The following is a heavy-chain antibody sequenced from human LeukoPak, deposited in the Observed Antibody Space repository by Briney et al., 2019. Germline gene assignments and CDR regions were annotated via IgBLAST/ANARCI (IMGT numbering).Heavy chain of an antibody. J-gene: IGHJ5*02. V-gene: IGHV3-30*02. D-gene: IGHD3-16*01. CDR1: GFTFSSYG. Sequence: PGGSLRHSCAASGFTFSSYGMHWVRQAPGKGLEWVAFIRYDGSNKYYADSVKGRFTISRDNSKNTLYLQMNSLRAEDTAVYYCAKDGGWDNNWFDPWGQGTLVTVSS. CDR2: IRYDGSNK. CDR3: AKDGGWDNNWFDP.